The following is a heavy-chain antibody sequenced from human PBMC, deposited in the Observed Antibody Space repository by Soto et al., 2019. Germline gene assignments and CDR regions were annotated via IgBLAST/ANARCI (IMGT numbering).Heavy chain of an antibody. CDR2: TYHSGST. V-gene: IGHV4-59*01. J-gene: IGHJ1*01. Sequence: SETLSLTCTFSSGSISSYYWTWIRQPPGKGLEWIGYTYHSGSTNYNPSTKYNPSLKSRVTISIDISRSHFSLKLSSVTAADTAVYYCARDSSGYYADWGKGTLVTVSS. D-gene: IGHD5-12*01. CDR3: ARDSSGYYAD. CDR1: SGSISSYY.